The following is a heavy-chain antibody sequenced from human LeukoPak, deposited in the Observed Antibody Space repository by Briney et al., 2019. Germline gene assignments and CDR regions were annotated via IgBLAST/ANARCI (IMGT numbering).Heavy chain of an antibody. V-gene: IGHV4-34*01. CDR2: INHSGST. J-gene: IGHJ5*02. CDR1: GGSFSGYY. D-gene: IGHD3-10*01. CDR3: ARRAYFYASGSLNWFDP. Sequence: SETLSLTCAVYGGSFSGYYWNWIRQPPGKGLEWIGEINHSGSTNHNPTLKSRVTMSVDMSKNQFFLKLSSVTAADTAVYYCARRAYFYASGSLNWFDPWGQGTLATVSS.